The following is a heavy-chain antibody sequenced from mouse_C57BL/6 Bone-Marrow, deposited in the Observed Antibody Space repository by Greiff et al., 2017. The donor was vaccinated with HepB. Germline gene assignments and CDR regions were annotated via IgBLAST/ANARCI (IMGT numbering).Heavy chain of an antibody. J-gene: IGHJ3*01. V-gene: IGHV5-4*01. D-gene: IGHD2-4*01. Sequence: EVKLQESGGGLVKPGGSLKLSCAASGFTFSSYAMSWVRQTPEKRLEWVATISDGGSYTYYPDNVKGRFTISRDNAKNNLYLQMSHLKSEDTAMYYCARDYDYDGAWFAYWGQGTLVTVSA. CDR3: ARDYDYDGAWFAY. CDR2: ISDGGSYT. CDR1: GFTFSSYA.